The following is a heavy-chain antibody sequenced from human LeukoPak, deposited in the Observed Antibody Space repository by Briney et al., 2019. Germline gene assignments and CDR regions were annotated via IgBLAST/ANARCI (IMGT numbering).Heavy chain of an antibody. J-gene: IGHJ4*01. CDR2: INSSNSYI. Sequence: GGSLRLSCAACGFTFSSYSMNWVRQAPGKALEWVSSINSSNSYIYYADSVKGRLTTSRVNAKTPLYLKMNSLRPENTAVYYWARIYSGGGSWGECNFDYSGQGTLVTASS. D-gene: IGHD2-15*01. CDR1: GFTFSSYS. V-gene: IGHV3-21*01. CDR3: ARIYSGGGSWGECNFDY.